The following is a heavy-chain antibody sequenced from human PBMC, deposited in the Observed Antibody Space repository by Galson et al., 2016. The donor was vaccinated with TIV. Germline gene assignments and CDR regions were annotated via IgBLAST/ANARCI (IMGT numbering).Heavy chain of an antibody. Sequence: SVKVSCKASGVTFSSYAISWERQAPGQGLEWMGGLIPMFGITNYAQRFQGRVTITADGPTSTAYMELSSLRSEDTAVYYCARSNSYNFYYMAVWGQGTTVTVSS. CDR1: GVTFSSYA. V-gene: IGHV1-69*13. CDR3: ARSNSYNFYYMAV. J-gene: IGHJ6*03. D-gene: IGHD2-2*02. CDR2: LIPMFGIT.